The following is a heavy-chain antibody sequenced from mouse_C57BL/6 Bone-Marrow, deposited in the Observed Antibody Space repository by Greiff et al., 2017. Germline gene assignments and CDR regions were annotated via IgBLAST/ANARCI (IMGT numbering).Heavy chain of an antibody. CDR2: ISYDGSN. J-gene: IGHJ3*01. Sequence: EVQLQESGPGLVKPSQSLSLTCSVTGYSITSGYYWNWIRQFPGNKLEWMGYISYDGSNNYNPSLKNRISITRYTSKNQFFLKLNSVTTEDTATYYCARGRVAWFAYWGQGTLVTVSA. V-gene: IGHV3-6*01. CDR3: ARGRVAWFAY. CDR1: GYSITSGYY. D-gene: IGHD3-3*01.